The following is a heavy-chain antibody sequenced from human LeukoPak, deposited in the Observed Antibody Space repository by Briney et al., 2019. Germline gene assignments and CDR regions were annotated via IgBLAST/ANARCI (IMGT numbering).Heavy chain of an antibody. CDR3: ARDKAATHDAFDI. CDR2: ISSSSSYI. J-gene: IGHJ3*02. CDR1: GFTFSSYS. Sequence: GGSLRLSXAASGFTFSSYSMNWVRQSPGKGLEWVSSISSSSSYIYYADSVKGRFTISRDNAKNSLYLQMNSLRAEDTAVYYCARDKAATHDAFDIWGQGTMVTVSS. D-gene: IGHD6-25*01. V-gene: IGHV3-21*01.